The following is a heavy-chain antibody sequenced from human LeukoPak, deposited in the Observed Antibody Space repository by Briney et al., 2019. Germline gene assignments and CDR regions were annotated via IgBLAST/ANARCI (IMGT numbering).Heavy chain of an antibody. CDR2: ISYDGGNK. D-gene: IGHD6-13*01. V-gene: IGHV3-30*04. J-gene: IGHJ4*02. CDR1: GFTFSSYA. Sequence: GGSLRLSCAASGFTFSSYAMHWVRQAPGKGLEWVAVISYDGGNKYYADSVKGRFTISRDNSKNTLYLQMDSLRAEDTAVYYCARDRYSSSWYEADCWGQGTLVTVSS. CDR3: ARDRYSSSWYEADC.